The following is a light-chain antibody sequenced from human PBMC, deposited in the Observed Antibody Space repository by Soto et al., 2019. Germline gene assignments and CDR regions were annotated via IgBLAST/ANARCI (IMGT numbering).Light chain of an antibody. Sequence: EIVLTQSPATLSLSPGERATLSCRASQSVNNHLAWYQQRPSQAPSLLIYDASNRATGIPARFSGSGSGTDFTLTISSPEPEDFAVYYCQQRTRWLTFGGGTKVEIQ. CDR3: QQRTRWLT. V-gene: IGKV3-11*01. CDR1: QSVNNH. J-gene: IGKJ4*01. CDR2: DAS.